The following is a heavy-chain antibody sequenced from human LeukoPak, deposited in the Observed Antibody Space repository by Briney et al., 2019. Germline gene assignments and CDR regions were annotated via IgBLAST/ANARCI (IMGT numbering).Heavy chain of an antibody. CDR3: ARAQRKSAFDT. CDR2: INHSGST. Sequence: PSETLSLTCAVYGGSFSGYYWSWIRQPPGKGLEWIGEINHSGSTNYNPSLKSRVTISVDTSKNQFSLKLSSVTAADTAVYYCARAQRKSAFDTWGQGTMVTVSS. V-gene: IGHV4-34*01. CDR1: GGSFSGYY. J-gene: IGHJ3*02.